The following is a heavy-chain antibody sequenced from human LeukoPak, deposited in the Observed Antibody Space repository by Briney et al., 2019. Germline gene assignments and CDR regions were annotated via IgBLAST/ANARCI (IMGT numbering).Heavy chain of an antibody. V-gene: IGHV4-34*01. J-gene: IGHJ6*03. CDR1: GGSFSGYY. CDR3: ARGYYYDSSSYRYYYYYYYMDV. Sequence: SETLSLTCAVYGGSFSGYYWSWIRQPPGKGLEWIGEINHSGSTNYNPSLKSRVTISVDTSKNQFSLKLSSVTAADTAVYYCARGYYYDSSSYRYYYYYYYMDVWGKGTTVTVSS. D-gene: IGHD3-22*01. CDR2: INHSGST.